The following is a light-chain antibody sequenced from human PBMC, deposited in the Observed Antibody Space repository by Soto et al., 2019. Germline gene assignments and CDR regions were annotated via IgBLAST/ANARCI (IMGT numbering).Light chain of an antibody. CDR1: SSDVGGYHY. CDR2: EVT. J-gene: IGLJ2*01. V-gene: IGLV2-8*01. Sequence: QSALTQPPSASGSPGQSGTIACTGTSSDVGGYHYVSWYQQHPGKAPKLMIHEVTTRPSGVPDRFSGSKSGNTASLTVSGLQCEDEADYYCSSYAGSNNLVFGGGTKVTVL. CDR3: SSYAGSNNLV.